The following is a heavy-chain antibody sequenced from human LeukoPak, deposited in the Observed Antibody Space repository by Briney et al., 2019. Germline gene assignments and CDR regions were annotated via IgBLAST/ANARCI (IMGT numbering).Heavy chain of an antibody. D-gene: IGHD3-16*02. CDR3: ASLSYDYVWGSYPVGSFDI. V-gene: IGHV3-21*01. J-gene: IGHJ3*02. CDR1: GFTFSSYS. Sequence: GGSLRLSCAASGFTFSSYSMNWVRQAPGKGLEWVSSISSSSSYIYYADSVKGRFTISRDNAKNSLYLQMNSLRAEDTAVYYCASLSYDYVWGSYPVGSFDIWGQGTMVTVSS. CDR2: ISSSSSYI.